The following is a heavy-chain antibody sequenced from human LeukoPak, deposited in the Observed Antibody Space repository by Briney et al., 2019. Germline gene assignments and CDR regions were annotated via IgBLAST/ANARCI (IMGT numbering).Heavy chain of an antibody. D-gene: IGHD5-18*01. CDR1: GGSFSGYY. CDR2: INHSGST. V-gene: IGHV4-34*01. Sequence: AETLSLTCAVYGGSFSGYYWSGIRQPPGKGLEWIGEINHSGSTNYNPSLKGRVTISVDTSKNQFSLKLSSVTAADTAVYYCARVNSYGYSQTYYYYYYMDVWGKGTTVTVSS. CDR3: ARVNSYGYSQTYYYYYYMDV. J-gene: IGHJ6*03.